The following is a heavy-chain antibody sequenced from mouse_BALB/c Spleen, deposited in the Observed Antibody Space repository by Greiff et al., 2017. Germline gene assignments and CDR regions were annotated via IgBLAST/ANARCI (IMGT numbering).Heavy chain of an antibody. V-gene: IGHV5-6-3*01. CDR3: ASYDYDAFAMDY. CDR1: GFTFSSYG. D-gene: IGHD2-4*01. Sequence: DVKLVESGGGLVQPGGSLKLSCAASGFTFSSYGMSWVRQTPDKRLELVATINSNGGSTYYPDSVKGRFTISRDNAKNTLYLQMSSLKSEDTAMYYCASYDYDAFAMDYWGQGTSVTVSS. J-gene: IGHJ4*01. CDR2: INSNGGST.